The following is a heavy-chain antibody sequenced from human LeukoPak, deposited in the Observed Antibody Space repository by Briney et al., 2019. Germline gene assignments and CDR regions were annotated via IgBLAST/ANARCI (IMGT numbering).Heavy chain of an antibody. CDR2: IYPGDSDT. D-gene: IGHD3-22*01. Sequence: KNGESLKISCKGSGYSFTNYWIAWVRQMPGKGLEWVGIIYPGDSDTRYSPSFQGQVTISADKSISTAYLQWSSLKASDTAMYYCARRGYYDSSGYYNFDYWGQGTLVTVSS. J-gene: IGHJ4*02. V-gene: IGHV5-51*01. CDR3: ARRGYYDSSGYYNFDY. CDR1: GYSFTNYW.